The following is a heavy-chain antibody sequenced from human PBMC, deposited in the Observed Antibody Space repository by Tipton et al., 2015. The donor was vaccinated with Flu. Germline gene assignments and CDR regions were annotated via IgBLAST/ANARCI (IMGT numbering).Heavy chain of an antibody. Sequence: SLRLPCAASGFAFSSYWMLWVRQAPGKGLEWVANINEDGSTTYYLGSVKGRFTISRDNARNSVFLQMNSLRAEDPARYYCAVFKNPGCWGQGTLVTVST. CDR3: AVFKNPGC. D-gene: IGHD2/OR15-2a*01. J-gene: IGHJ4*02. CDR2: INEDGSTT. V-gene: IGHV3-7*01. CDR1: GFAFSSYW.